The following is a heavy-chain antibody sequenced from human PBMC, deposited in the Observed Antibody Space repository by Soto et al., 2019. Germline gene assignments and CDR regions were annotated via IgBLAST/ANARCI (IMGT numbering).Heavy chain of an antibody. Sequence: SETLYLTCSVSGDSISNLDYFWAWIRQPPGQALEYIGYIYKSATTYYNPSFESRVAISVDTSKSQFSLNVTSVTAADTAVYFCARGRYCLTGRCFPNWFDTWAQPALRTVSS. V-gene: IGHV4-30-4*01. J-gene: IGHJ5*02. CDR1: GDSISNLDYF. CDR2: IYKSATT. D-gene: IGHD7-27*01. CDR3: ARGRYCLTGRCFPNWFDT.